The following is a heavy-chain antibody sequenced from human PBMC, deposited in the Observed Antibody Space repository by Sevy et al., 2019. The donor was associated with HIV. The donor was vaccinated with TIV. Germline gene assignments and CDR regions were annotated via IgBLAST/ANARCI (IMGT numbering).Heavy chain of an antibody. CDR2: IYPGDSNT. CDR1: GYTFTRYR. J-gene: IGHJ4*02. D-gene: IGHD3-10*01. CDR3: AIDGGITMVQGAFDY. Sequence: GESLKISCKGSGYTFTRYRIGWVRQMPGKGLEWMGIIYPGDSNTRYSPSFQGQVTISADKSISTAYLQWSSLKASDTAMYYCAIDGGITMVQGAFDYWGQGTLVTVSS. V-gene: IGHV5-51*01.